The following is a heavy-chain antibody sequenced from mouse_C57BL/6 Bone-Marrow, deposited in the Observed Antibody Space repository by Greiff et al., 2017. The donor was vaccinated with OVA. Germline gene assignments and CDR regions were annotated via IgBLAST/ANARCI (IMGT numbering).Heavy chain of an antibody. CDR3: ARRFGGYPYYFDY. CDR1: GYTFTSYW. D-gene: IGHD2-2*01. Sequence: QVQLQQPGAELVKPGASVKMSCKASGYTFTSYWLTWVKQRPGQGLEWIGDIYPGSGSTNYNEKFKSKATLTVDTSSSTAYMQLSSLTSEDSAVYYCARRFGGYPYYFDYWGQGTTLTVSS. V-gene: IGHV1-55*01. J-gene: IGHJ2*01. CDR2: IYPGSGST.